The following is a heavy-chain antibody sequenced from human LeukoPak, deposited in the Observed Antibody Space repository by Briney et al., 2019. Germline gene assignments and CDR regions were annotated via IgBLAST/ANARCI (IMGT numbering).Heavy chain of an antibody. CDR1: GGSISSGSYY. Sequence: PSETLSLTCTVSGGSISSGSYYWSWIRQPAGKGLEWIGRIYTSGSTNYNPSLKSRVTISVDTSENQFSLKLSSVTAADAAVYYCARDYYYYDSSGYSAWGQGTLVTVSS. CDR3: ARDYYYYDSSGYSA. D-gene: IGHD3-22*01. J-gene: IGHJ4*02. V-gene: IGHV4-61*02. CDR2: IYTSGST.